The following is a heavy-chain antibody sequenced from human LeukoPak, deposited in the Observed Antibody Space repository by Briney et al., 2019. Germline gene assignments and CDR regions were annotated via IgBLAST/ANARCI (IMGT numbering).Heavy chain of an antibody. CDR3: ASAGYSSSWSWFDP. J-gene: IGHJ5*02. V-gene: IGHV4-61*05. Sequence: SETLSLTCTVSSGSIRSSSSYWGWVRQPPGKGLEWIGYIYYTGSTNYNPSLKSRVTISVDTSKNQFSLKLSSVTAADTAVYYCASAGYSSSWSWFDPWGQGTLVTVSS. D-gene: IGHD6-13*01. CDR2: IYYTGST. CDR1: SGSIRSSSSY.